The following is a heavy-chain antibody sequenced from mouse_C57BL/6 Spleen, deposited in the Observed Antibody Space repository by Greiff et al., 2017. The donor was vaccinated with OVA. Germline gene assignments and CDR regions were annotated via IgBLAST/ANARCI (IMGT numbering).Heavy chain of an antibody. CDR3: ARGDTTVVVRGYAMDY. CDR2: IYPGSGNT. J-gene: IGHJ4*01. Sequence: QVQLKQSGAELVRPGASVKLSCKASGYTFTDYYINWVKQRPGQGLEWIARIYPGSGNTYYNEKFKGKATLTAEKSSSTAYMQLSSLTSEDSAVYFCARGDTTVVVRGYAMDYWGQGTSVTVSS. CDR1: GYTFTDYY. V-gene: IGHV1-76*01. D-gene: IGHD1-1*01.